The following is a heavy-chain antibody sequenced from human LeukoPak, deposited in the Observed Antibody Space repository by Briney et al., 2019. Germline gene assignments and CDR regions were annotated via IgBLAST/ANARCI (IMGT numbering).Heavy chain of an antibody. Sequence: PSETLSLTCTVSGGSISSYYWSWIRQPPGKGLEWIGYIYYSGSTNYNPSLKSRVTISVDTSKNQFSLQLSSVTAADTAVYYCACTYYDFWSGYYYYGMDVWGQGTTVTVSS. D-gene: IGHD3-3*01. CDR3: ACTYYDFWSGYYYYGMDV. CDR2: IYYSGST. J-gene: IGHJ6*02. CDR1: GGSISSYY. V-gene: IGHV4-59*08.